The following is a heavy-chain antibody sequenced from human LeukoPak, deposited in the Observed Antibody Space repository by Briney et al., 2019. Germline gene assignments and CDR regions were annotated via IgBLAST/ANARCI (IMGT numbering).Heavy chain of an antibody. CDR2: ISGSGGGR. D-gene: IGHD3-9*01. Sequence: PGGALRLSCAVSGFTFSSYVMSWVRQAPGEGLEWVSTISGSGGGRYYAESVKGRFTIYRDNSKNTMYLQMNSLRAEDTAVYYCAKSLTPLNYEISNSNGMDVWGQGTTVTVSS. J-gene: IGHJ6*02. V-gene: IGHV3-23*01. CDR3: AKSLTPLNYEISNSNGMDV. CDR1: GFTFSSYV.